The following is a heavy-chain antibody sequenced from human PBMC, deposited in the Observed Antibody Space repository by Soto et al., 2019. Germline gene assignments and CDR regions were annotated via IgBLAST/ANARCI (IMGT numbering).Heavy chain of an antibody. CDR1: GGSISSGGYS. CDR2: IYHSGST. V-gene: IGHV4-30-2*01. CDR3: ASSLGLLLAYFDY. Sequence: LSLTCAVSGGSISSGGYSWSWIRQPPGKGLEWIGYIYHSGSTNYNPSLKSRVTISVDKSKNQFSLKLSSVTAADTAVYYCASSLGLLLAYFDYWGQGTLVTVSS. D-gene: IGHD3-22*01. J-gene: IGHJ4*02.